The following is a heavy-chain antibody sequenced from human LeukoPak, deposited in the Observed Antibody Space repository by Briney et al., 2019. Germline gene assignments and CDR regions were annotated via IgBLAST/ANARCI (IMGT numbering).Heavy chain of an antibody. V-gene: IGHV1-69*13. CDR1: GGTFSSYA. Sequence: RASVKVSCKASGGTFSSYAISWVRQAPGQGLEWMGGIIPIFGTANYAQKFQGRVTITADESTSTAYMELSSLRSEDTAVYYCARSPWMSGYYPEDYWGQGTLVTVSS. CDR3: ARSPWMSGYYPEDY. CDR2: IIPIFGTA. D-gene: IGHD3-3*01. J-gene: IGHJ4*02.